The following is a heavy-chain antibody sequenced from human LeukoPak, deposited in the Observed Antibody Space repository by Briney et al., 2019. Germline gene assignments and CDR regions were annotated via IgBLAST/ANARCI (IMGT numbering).Heavy chain of an antibody. CDR1: GGSISSYY. CDR2: IYYSGST. V-gene: IGHV4-59*08. Sequence: SETLSLTCTVSGGSISSYYWSWIRQPPGKGLEWIGYIYYSGSTNYNPSLKSRVTISVDTSKTQFSLKLSSVTAADTAVYYCARQSGGYCSSTSCYTDWFDPWGQGTLVTVSS. D-gene: IGHD2-2*02. CDR3: ARQSGGYCSSTSCYTDWFDP. J-gene: IGHJ5*02.